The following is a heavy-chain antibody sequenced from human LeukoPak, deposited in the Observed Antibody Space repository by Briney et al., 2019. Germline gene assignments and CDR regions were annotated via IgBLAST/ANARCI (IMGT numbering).Heavy chain of an antibody. Sequence: QTGGSLRLSCVASGFPFSSYWMTWVRQAPGKGLEWVANIKQGGSKKSYVDSVKGRFTISRDNSKNTLYLQMNSLRAEDTAVYYCARGNPGGEFYWGQGTLVTVSS. CDR3: ARGNPGGEFY. CDR2: IKQGGSKK. V-gene: IGHV3-7*03. J-gene: IGHJ4*02. CDR1: GFPFSSYW. D-gene: IGHD1-14*01.